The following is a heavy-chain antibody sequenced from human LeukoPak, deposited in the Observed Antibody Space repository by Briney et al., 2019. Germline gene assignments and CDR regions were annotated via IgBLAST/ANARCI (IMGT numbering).Heavy chain of an antibody. CDR2: ITPNNGRP. CDR3: ARGYDILTGYRWFDP. V-gene: IGHV1-46*01. Sequence: ASVKVSCKASGYTFTTYYIHWIRQAPGQGLEWMAVITPNNGRPTYAQKFQGRVTVTMDTSSSTVYMELRSLRSDDTAVYYCARGYDILTGYRWFDPWGQGTLVTVSS. D-gene: IGHD3-9*01. CDR1: GYTFTTYY. J-gene: IGHJ5*02.